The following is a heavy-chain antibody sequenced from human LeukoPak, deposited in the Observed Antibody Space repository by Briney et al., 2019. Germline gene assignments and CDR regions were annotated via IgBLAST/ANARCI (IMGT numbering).Heavy chain of an antibody. CDR3: ARYAVTRDEGGASNRFDS. CDR1: TYSFTKYW. J-gene: IGHJ5*01. Sequence: GESLKISCKGSTYSFTKYWIAWVRQMPGKGLEWMGVIYPGDSGTAYSPSFQGQVTISVDKSISTAYLQWSSLKASDTARYYCARYAVTRDEGGASNRFDSWGQGTLVTV. CDR2: IYPGDSGT. V-gene: IGHV5-51*01. D-gene: IGHD4-17*01.